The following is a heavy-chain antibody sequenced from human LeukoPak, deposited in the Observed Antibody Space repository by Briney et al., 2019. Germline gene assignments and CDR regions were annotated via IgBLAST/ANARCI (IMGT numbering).Heavy chain of an antibody. V-gene: IGHV3-7*01. CDR1: GFTFTNYW. Sequence: GGSLRLSCAASGFTFTNYWMSWVRQAPGKGLEWVANIKQDGSEKYHVDSVKGRFTISRDNAKSSLYLQMNSLRAEDTAVYYCARDPYYGDYVVWGQGTLVTVSA. D-gene: IGHD4-17*01. J-gene: IGHJ4*02. CDR2: IKQDGSEK. CDR3: ARDPYYGDYVV.